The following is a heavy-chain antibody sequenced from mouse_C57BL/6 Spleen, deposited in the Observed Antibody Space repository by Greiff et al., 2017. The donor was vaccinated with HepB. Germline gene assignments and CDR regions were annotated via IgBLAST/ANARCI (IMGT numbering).Heavy chain of an antibody. J-gene: IGHJ1*03. CDR3: ARDYVSTVALDV. V-gene: IGHV5-17*01. CDR1: GFTFSDYG. CDR2: ISSGSSTI. Sequence: EVKLVESGGGLVKPGGSLKLSCAASGFTFSDYGMHWVRQAPEKGLEWVAYISSGSSTIYYADTVKGRFTISRDNAKNTLFLQMTSLRSEDTAMYYCARDYVSTVALDVWGTGTTVTVSS. D-gene: IGHD1-1*01.